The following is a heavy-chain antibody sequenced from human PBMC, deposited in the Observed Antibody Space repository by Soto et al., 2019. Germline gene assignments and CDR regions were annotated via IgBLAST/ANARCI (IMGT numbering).Heavy chain of an antibody. CDR1: GFIFSNYG. Sequence: EVQLLESGGGLAQPGGSLRLSCAASGFIFSNYGMGWVHQAPGKGLEWVSGIYGSGDSTYYADSVKGRFTVSRDNSKNTLYLQMNSLRAEDTAVYYCAKDPRGPEVWGQGTTVTVSS. CDR3: AKDPRGPEV. J-gene: IGHJ6*02. V-gene: IGHV3-23*01. CDR2: IYGSGDST.